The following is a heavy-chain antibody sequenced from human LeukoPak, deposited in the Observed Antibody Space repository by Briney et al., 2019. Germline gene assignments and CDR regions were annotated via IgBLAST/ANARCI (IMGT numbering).Heavy chain of an antibody. D-gene: IGHD3-22*01. CDR2: IYYSGST. CDR1: GGSISSSSYY. CDR3: ARWVTYYYDSSGYWAFDY. J-gene: IGHJ4*02. V-gene: IGHV4-39*01. Sequence: SETLSLTCTVSGGSISSSSYYWGWIRQPPGKGLEWIGSIYYSGSTYYNPSLKSRVTISVDTSKNQFSLKLSSVTAADTAVYYCARWVTYYYDSSGYWAFDYWGQGTLVTVSS.